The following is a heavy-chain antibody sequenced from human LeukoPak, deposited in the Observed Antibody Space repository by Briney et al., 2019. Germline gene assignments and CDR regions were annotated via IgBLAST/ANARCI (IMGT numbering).Heavy chain of an antibody. J-gene: IGHJ4*02. Sequence: SSETLSLTCTVSGGSISSSSYYWGWIRQPPGKGLEWIGSIYYSGSTYYNPSLKSRVTISVDTSKNQFSLKLISVTAADTAMYYCATGTSWYYYYWGQGTLVTVSS. V-gene: IGHV4-39*07. CDR3: ATGTSWYYYY. CDR1: GGSISSSSYY. CDR2: IYYSGST. D-gene: IGHD6-13*01.